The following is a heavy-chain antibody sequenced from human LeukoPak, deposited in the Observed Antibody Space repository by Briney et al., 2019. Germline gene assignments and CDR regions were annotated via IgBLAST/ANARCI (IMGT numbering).Heavy chain of an antibody. Sequence: GGSLRLSCAASGFTFSDYYMSWIRQAPGKGLEWVSYISSSGSTIYYADSVKGRFTISRDNAKNSLYLQMNSLRAEDTAVYYCARDVRDGYKPLRGYVYYYYMDVWGKGTTVTISS. CDR3: ARDVRDGYKPLRGYVYYYYMDV. J-gene: IGHJ6*03. V-gene: IGHV3-11*01. CDR2: ISSSGSTI. CDR1: GFTFSDYY. D-gene: IGHD5-24*01.